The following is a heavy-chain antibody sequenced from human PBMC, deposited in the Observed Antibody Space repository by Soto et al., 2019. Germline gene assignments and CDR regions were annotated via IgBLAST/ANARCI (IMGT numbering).Heavy chain of an antibody. Sequence: GGSLRLSCAASGFTFSYYAMNWFRQAPGKGLEWVSSISRSSHSIYYADSLKGRFTISRDNAKNSLYLQMNSLRAEDTAVYYCARGETLLLPDQPTGMDVRGPAPTVTVSS. CDR3: ARGETLLLPDQPTGMDV. D-gene: IGHD2-15*01. J-gene: IGHJ6*02. CDR1: GFTFSYYA. V-gene: IGHV3-21*01. CDR2: ISRSSHSI.